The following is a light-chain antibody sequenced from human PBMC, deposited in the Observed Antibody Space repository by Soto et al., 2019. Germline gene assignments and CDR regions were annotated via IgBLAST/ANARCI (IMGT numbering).Light chain of an antibody. V-gene: IGKV1-12*01. CDR3: QQGNSFPWT. CDR1: QGISVW. J-gene: IGKJ1*01. CDR2: ATS. Sequence: DTQMTQSPSSVSAAVGDTFTVTCRPSQGISVWLAWYQLRPGQAPKLLIYATSRVHGVPSRFAGRGSETDFTLTINNLQPEDSAIYYCQQGNSFPWTFGQGTKV.